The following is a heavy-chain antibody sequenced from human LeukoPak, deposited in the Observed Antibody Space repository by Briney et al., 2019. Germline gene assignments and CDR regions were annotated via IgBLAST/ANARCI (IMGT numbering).Heavy chain of an antibody. CDR2: ISYSGST. CDR1: GGSMSNYY. CDR3: ARRGRAAGKYGGYEYWYFDY. Sequence: SETLSLTCTVSGGSMSNYYWSWVRQTPGKGLEWIGYISYSGSTNHNPPFKSRVTISVDTSKNRFSLKLSSVTAADTAVYYCARRGRAAGKYGGYEYWYFDYWGQGTLVTVSS. J-gene: IGHJ4*02. V-gene: IGHV4-59*08. D-gene: IGHD5-12*01.